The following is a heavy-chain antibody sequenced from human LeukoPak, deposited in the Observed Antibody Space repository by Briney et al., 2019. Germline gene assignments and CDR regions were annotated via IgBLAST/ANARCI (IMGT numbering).Heavy chain of an antibody. J-gene: IGHJ2*01. CDR2: IYSGGNT. CDR3: ARDRVGWYFDL. Sequence: GGSLRLSCAASGFTVSSNYMSWVRQAPGKGLEWVSVIYSGGNTYYADSVKGRYTISRDNSKNTLYFQMNSLRAEDTAVYYCARDRVGWYFDLWGRGTLVTVSS. V-gene: IGHV3-53*01. CDR1: GFTVSSNY. D-gene: IGHD1-26*01.